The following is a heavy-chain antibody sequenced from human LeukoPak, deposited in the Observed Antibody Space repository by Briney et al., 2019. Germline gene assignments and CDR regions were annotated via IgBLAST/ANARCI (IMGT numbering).Heavy chain of an antibody. CDR3: AGDNYDSSGYYFD. D-gene: IGHD3-22*01. CDR1: GFTFSSYE. V-gene: IGHV3-48*03. CDR2: ISSSGSTT. J-gene: IGHJ4*02. Sequence: PGGSLRLSCAASGFTFSSYEMNWVRQAPGKGLEWVSYISSSGSTTHYADSVKGRFTISRDNAKKSLYLQMSSLRAEDTAVYYCAGDNYDSSGYYFDWGQGTLVTVSS.